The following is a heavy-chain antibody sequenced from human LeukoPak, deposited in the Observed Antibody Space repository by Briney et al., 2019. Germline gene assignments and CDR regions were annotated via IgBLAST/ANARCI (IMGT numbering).Heavy chain of an antibody. D-gene: IGHD6-13*01. CDR2: INPSGGTT. CDR3: ARVDSSSWSYYYYYMDV. J-gene: IGHJ6*03. Sequence: ASVKVSCKASGYTFTSYHMHWVRQAPGQGLEWMGIINPSGGTTNYAQKFRGRVTMTRDMSTSTVHMELSSLRSEDTAVYYCARVDSSSWSYYYYYMDVWGKGTTVTISS. V-gene: IGHV1-46*01. CDR1: GYTFTSYH.